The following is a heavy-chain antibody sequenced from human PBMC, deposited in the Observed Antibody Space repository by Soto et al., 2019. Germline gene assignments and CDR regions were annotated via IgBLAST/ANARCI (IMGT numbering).Heavy chain of an antibody. J-gene: IGHJ3*02. CDR1: GFSFRDYG. V-gene: IGHV3-33*01. Sequence: GGSLRLSCAASGFSFRDYGMHWVRQAPGKGLDWVAVIFYDGSKTDYADSVKGRFTISRDNSKSTLYLQMNSLRAEDTAVYYCAGLYCSASSCYSVGAFDIRGQGTMVTVSS. CDR2: IFYDGSKT. D-gene: IGHD2-15*01. CDR3: AGLYCSASSCYSVGAFDI.